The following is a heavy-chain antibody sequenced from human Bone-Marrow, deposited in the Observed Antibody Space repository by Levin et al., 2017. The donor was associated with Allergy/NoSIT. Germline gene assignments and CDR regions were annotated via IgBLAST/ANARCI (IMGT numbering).Heavy chain of an antibody. J-gene: IGHJ3*02. CDR3: ARGPPYYYDRSGYDAFDI. V-gene: IGHV1-18*01. CDR2: ISGFNGIT. CDR1: GYTSINYG. Sequence: GASVKVSCKASGYTSINYGLSWVRQAPGQGLEWMGWISGFNGITKYAQSLQGRVTMTTDTSTNTGYMEVRSLRPDDTAVYYCARGPPYYYDRSGYDAFDIWGQGTTVTVSS. D-gene: IGHD3-22*01.